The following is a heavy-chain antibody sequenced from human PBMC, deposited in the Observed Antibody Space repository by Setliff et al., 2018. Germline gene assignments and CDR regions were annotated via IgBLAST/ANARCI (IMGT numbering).Heavy chain of an antibody. J-gene: IGHJ5*02. V-gene: IGHV1-18*03. CDR3: ARVRSPALLAITNNWFDP. D-gene: IGHD3-3*01. CDR2: ISGYNGNT. CDR1: GYTFSGYY. Sequence: WASVKVSCKASGYTFSGYYMHWVRQAPGQGLEWMGWISGYNGNTNYAQNLQGRVTMTTDTSTSTAYMELRSLTSDDMAVYYCARVRSPALLAITNNWFDPWGQGTLVTDSS.